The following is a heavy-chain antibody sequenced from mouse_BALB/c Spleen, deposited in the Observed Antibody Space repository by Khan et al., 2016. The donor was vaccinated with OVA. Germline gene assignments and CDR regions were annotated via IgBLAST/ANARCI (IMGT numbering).Heavy chain of an antibody. CDR1: GYSITSGYG. CDR2: ISYSGST. D-gene: IGHD1-2*01. Sequence: EVQLQESGPGLVKPSQSLSLTCTVTGYSITSGYGWNWIRQFPGNKLEWMGYISYSGSTNYNPSLKSRISITRDTSKNQFFLQLNSVTTADTATSYCARTARVKYWGQGTTLTVSS. CDR3: ARTARVKY. J-gene: IGHJ2*01. V-gene: IGHV3-2*02.